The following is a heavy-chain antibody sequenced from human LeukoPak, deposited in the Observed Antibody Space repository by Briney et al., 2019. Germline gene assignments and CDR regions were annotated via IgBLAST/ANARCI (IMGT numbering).Heavy chain of an antibody. CDR2: ISGSGGST. CDR1: GFTFSSYA. CDR3: AKGLYCSGGSCYPYYYYYMDV. J-gene: IGHJ6*03. Sequence: GGSLRLSCAASGFTFSSYAMSWVRQAQGTGQGWDSAISGSGGSTYYADSVKGRFTISRDNSKNTLYLQMNSLRAEDTAVYYCAKGLYCSGGSCYPYYYYYMDVWGKGTTVTVSS. V-gene: IGHV3-23*01. D-gene: IGHD2-15*01.